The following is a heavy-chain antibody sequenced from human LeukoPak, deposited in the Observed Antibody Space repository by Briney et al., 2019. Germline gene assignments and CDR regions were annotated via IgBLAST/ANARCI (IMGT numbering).Heavy chain of an antibody. CDR2: INNSGST. J-gene: IGHJ4*02. V-gene: IGHV4-34*01. CDR3: ASVRYYDSSGSADY. CDR1: GGSFSGYY. Sequence: SETLSLTCAVYGGSFSGYYWSWIRQPPGKGLEWIGEINNSGSTNYNTSLKRRVTISVDTSKNQFSLELSSVTAADTAVYYCASVRYYDSSGSADYWGQGTLVTVSS. D-gene: IGHD3-22*01.